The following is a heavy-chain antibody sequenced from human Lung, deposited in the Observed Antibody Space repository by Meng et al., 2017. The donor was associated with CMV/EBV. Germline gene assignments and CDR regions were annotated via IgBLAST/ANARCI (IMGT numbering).Heavy chain of an antibody. CDR2: INTYNGKT. Sequence: ASXXVSCKASGYTFTNYGISWVRRAPGQGLEWMGWINTYNGKTNYRQNLQGRVTMTTDTSTSTVYMELRSLRSDDTAVYYCASALDPTYFTYWGQGTLVTVSS. D-gene: IGHD3-9*01. CDR3: ASALDPTYFTY. J-gene: IGHJ4*02. V-gene: IGHV1-18*01. CDR1: GYTFTNYG.